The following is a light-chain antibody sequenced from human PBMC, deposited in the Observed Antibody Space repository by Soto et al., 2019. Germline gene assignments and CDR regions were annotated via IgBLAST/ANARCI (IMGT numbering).Light chain of an antibody. CDR2: GAS. V-gene: IGKV3-20*01. Sequence: EIVVTQSPGTLSLSPGERATLSCRASQRVSSNYLAWYQQKPGQAPRLLIYGASSRASDIADRFSGSGSGIDFTLIISRLEPEDFSMYYCQQYCSTPFTFGPGTKVDVK. CDR1: QRVSSNY. J-gene: IGKJ3*01. CDR3: QQYCSTPFT.